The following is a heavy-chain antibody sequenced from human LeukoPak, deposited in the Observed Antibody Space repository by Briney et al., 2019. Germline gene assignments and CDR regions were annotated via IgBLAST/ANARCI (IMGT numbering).Heavy chain of an antibody. CDR3: ASRLSENDYGDYSEA. J-gene: IGHJ5*02. CDR2: LFYSGST. V-gene: IGHV4-39*01. CDR1: TGSLTSSTYF. Sequence: PSETLSLTCTVSTGSLTSSTYFWDWIRQPPGKGLEWIGSLFYSGSTYSNPSLKSRVTISADTSKNQFSLRLSSVTAADTAVYFCASRLSENDYGDYSEAWGQGTLVTVSS. D-gene: IGHD4-17*01.